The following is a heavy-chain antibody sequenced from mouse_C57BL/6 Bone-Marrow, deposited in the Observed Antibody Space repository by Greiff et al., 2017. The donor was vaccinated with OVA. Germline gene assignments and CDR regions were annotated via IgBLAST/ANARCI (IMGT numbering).Heavy chain of an antibody. CDR2: IDPSDSYT. Sequence: QVQLQQPGAELVRPGTSVKLSCKASGYTFTSYWMHWVKQRPGQGLEWIGVIDPSDSYTNYTQKFKGKATLTVDTSPITAYMQLSSLTSEDSAVYYCANDYLDYWGQGTTLTVSS. V-gene: IGHV1-59*01. CDR3: ANDYLDY. J-gene: IGHJ2*01. D-gene: IGHD2-4*01. CDR1: GYTFTSYW.